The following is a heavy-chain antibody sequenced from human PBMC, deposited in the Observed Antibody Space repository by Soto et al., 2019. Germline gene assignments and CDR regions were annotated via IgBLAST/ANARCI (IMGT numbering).Heavy chain of an antibody. Sequence: EVQLVDSGGALVQPGESLRLSCAASGFTFSDYLMTWVRQAPGKGLEWVATIKQDGNEKYYVDSVKGRFTICRDNAKNSLYLQLNALRAEDTAVYYCAIGHWLGKWGQGTLVTVSS. CDR2: IKQDGNEK. V-gene: IGHV3-7*01. J-gene: IGHJ4*02. D-gene: IGHD6-19*01. CDR3: AIGHWLGK. CDR1: GFTFSDYL.